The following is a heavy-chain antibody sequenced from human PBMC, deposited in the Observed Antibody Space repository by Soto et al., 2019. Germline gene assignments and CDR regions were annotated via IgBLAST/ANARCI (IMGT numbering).Heavy chain of an antibody. CDR3: ARDQPPSEV. Sequence: QVQLVESGGGVVQPGRSLRLSCAASGFTFSNYAMNWVRQAPGEGLVWVAFISYDGDNKYYADSVKGRFTISRDNSKSTLYLQMNSLRGEDTAVYYCARDQPPSEVWGQGTTVTVSS. CDR2: ISYDGDNK. V-gene: IGHV3-30-3*01. CDR1: GFTFSNYA. J-gene: IGHJ6*02. D-gene: IGHD2-2*01.